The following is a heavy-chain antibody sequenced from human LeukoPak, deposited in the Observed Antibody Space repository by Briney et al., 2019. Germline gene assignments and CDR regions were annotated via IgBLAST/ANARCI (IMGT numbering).Heavy chain of an antibody. D-gene: IGHD3-22*01. J-gene: IGHJ4*02. CDR2: ISSGGRDAT. CDR1: GVTFSDYA. Sequence: GGSLRLSCAASGVTFSDYAMVWVRQAPGKGLEWVSGISSGGRDATFYADSVKGRFTISRDNSKNTLYLQMNILRVEDTALYYCATDGRSFDESSHIYDLADWGQGTLVTVSS. V-gene: IGHV3-23*01. CDR3: ATDGRSFDESSHIYDLAD.